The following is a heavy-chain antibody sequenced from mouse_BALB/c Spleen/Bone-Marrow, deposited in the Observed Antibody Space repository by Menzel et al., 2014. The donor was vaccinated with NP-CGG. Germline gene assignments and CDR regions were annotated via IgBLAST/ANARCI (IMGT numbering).Heavy chain of an antibody. D-gene: IGHD2-10*02. J-gene: IGHJ3*01. CDR1: GYTFTSYT. V-gene: IGHV1-4*01. CDR2: INPSSGYT. CDR3: AREGYGNYAY. Sequence: LEESGAELARPGASVKMSCKASGYTFTSYTMHWVKQRPGQGLEWTGYINPSSGYTNYNQKFKDKATLTADKSSSTAYMQLSSLTSEDSAVYYCAREGYGNYAYWGQGTLVTVSA.